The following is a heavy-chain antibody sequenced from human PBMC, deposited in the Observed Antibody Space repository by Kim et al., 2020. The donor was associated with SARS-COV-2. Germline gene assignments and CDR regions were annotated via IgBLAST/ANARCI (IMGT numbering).Heavy chain of an antibody. CDR1: GYTFTSYA. CDR2: INTNTGNP. CDR3: ARDHIGELEDAFDI. J-gene: IGHJ3*02. V-gene: IGHV7-4-1*02. Sequence: ASVKVSCKASGYTFTSYAMNWVRQAPGQGLEWMGWINTNTGNPTYAQGFTGRFVFSLDTSVSTAYLQISSLKAEDTAVYYCARDHIGELEDAFDIWGQGTMVTVSS. D-gene: IGHD3-10*01.